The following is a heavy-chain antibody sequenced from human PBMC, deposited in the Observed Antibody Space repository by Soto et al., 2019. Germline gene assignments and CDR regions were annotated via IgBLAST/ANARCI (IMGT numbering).Heavy chain of an antibody. CDR3: AKDRDYGHYPPYYFPY. V-gene: IGHV3-30*18. D-gene: IGHD4-17*01. Sequence: QVQLVESGGGVVQPGRSLRLSCAASGFTFSSYGMHWVRQAPGKGLEWVAVISYDGSNKYYADSVKGRFTISRDNSKNTLHLQMNSLSAEDTAVYYCAKDRDYGHYPPYYFPYWGQGTLVTLSS. J-gene: IGHJ4*02. CDR1: GFTFSSYG. CDR2: ISYDGSNK.